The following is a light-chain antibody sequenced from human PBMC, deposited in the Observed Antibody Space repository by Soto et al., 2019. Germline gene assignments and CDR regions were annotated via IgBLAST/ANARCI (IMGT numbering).Light chain of an antibody. J-gene: IGKJ4*01. V-gene: IGKV1-12*01. CDR3: KHTTSFLLT. CDR1: QSIGSW. Sequence: DIQMTQSPSSVSASVGDRVTITCRASQSIGSWLAWYQQKPGKAPKLLIYDASSLRSGVPSRFSDSGSGTDFTLTISNLEPEDCAAYSCKHTTSFLLTFGGWTKVEIK. CDR2: DAS.